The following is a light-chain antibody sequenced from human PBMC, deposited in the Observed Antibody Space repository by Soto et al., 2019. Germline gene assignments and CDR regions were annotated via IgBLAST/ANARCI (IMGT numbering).Light chain of an antibody. CDR3: HHYHRYPPT. V-gene: IGKV1-16*02. Sequence: DIKMTQSPSSLSASVGDTVTITCRASQGINNFLAWYQQKPGKAPRSLIYAASSLQSGVPSKFRGSGSATDFTLTISTLQPQDFPTYYCHHYHRYPPTFGGGTKVQIK. CDR2: AAS. J-gene: IGKJ4*01. CDR1: QGINNF.